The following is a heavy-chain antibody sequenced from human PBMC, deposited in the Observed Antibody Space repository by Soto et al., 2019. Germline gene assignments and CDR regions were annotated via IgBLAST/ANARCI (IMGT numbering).Heavy chain of an antibody. CDR2: INPNSGGT. V-gene: IGHV1-2*02. Sequence: ASVKVSCEASGYTFTGYYMHWVRQAPGQGLEWMGWINPNSGGTNYAQKVQGRVTMTRDTSISTAYMELSRLRSDDTAVYYCARVDSRGGGYVYCGQGTLVTVSS. J-gene: IGHJ4*02. CDR3: ARVDSRGGGYVY. CDR1: GYTFTGYY. D-gene: IGHD6-19*01.